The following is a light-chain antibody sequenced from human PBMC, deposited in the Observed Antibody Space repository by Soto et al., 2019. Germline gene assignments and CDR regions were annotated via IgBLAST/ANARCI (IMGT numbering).Light chain of an antibody. V-gene: IGLV1-40*01. J-gene: IGLJ1*01. CDR1: SSNIGAGYD. CDR3: QSYDSTLSARYV. Sequence: QSVLTQPPSVSGAPGQRVTISCTGSSSNIGAGYDVHWYQQLPGTAPKLLIYGNSNRPSGVPDRFSGSKSGTSASLAITGLQAEDEGDYYCQSYDSTLSARYVFGTGTKLTV. CDR2: GNS.